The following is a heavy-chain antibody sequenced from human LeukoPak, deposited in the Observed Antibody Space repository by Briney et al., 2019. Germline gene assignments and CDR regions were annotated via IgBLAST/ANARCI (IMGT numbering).Heavy chain of an antibody. CDR3: ARERAGATEGAFDI. D-gene: IGHD1-26*01. J-gene: IGHJ3*02. CDR1: DGSVSSSNW. Sequence: SETLSLTCAVSDGSVSSSNWWSWVRQPPGKGLEWIGEIYHSGTTNYHPSLKSRVTISVDKSKNQLSLNLSSVTAADTAVYYCARERAGATEGAFDIWGQGTVVTVSS. CDR2: IYHSGTT. V-gene: IGHV4-4*02.